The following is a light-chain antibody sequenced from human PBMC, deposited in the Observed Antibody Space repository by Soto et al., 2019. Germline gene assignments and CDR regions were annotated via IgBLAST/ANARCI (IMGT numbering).Light chain of an antibody. CDR3: QKYNSAPWT. CDR2: AAS. CDR1: QGISNY. V-gene: IGKV1-27*01. J-gene: IGKJ1*01. Sequence: DIQMTQSPSSLSASVGDRVTITCRASQGISNYLAWYQQKPGKVPKLLIYAASTLQSGVPSRFGGSGSGTDFTLPISSLQPEDVATYYCQKYNSAPWTFGQGTKVEIK.